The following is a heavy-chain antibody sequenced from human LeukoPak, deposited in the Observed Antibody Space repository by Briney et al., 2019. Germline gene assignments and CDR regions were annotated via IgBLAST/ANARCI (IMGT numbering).Heavy chain of an antibody. CDR2: ISAYNGNT. D-gene: IGHD3-3*01. V-gene: IGHV1-18*01. CDR1: GYTFTSYG. Sequence: ASVKVSCKASGYTFTSYGISWVRQAPGQGLEWMGWISAYNGNTHYAQKLQGRVTMTTDTSTSTVYMELRSLRPDDTAVYFCARDRSFRSDFWSVTDAFDMWGPGTMVIVSS. CDR3: ARDRSFRSDFWSVTDAFDM. J-gene: IGHJ3*02.